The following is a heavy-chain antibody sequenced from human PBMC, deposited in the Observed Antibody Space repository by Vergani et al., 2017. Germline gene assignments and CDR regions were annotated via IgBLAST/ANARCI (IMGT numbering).Heavy chain of an antibody. V-gene: IGHV3-74*01. CDR1: GFSFSGYW. J-gene: IGHJ5*01. CDR2: IKSDGSIT. CDR3: VRARCSGPCFMSNWFDS. D-gene: IGHD5-12*01. Sequence: EVQLVESGGGLIHPGGSLRLSCEGSGFSFSGYWMHCVRQSPEKGLVCVSRIKSDGSITNYADSVKGRFTISRDNAKNTLYLEMNSLRGDDTAIYYCVRARCSGPCFMSNWFDSWGQGTLVTVSS.